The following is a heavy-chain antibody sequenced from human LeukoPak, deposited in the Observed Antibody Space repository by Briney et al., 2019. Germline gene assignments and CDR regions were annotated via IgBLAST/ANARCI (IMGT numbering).Heavy chain of an antibody. V-gene: IGHV1-69*13. CDR1: GGTFSSYA. Sequence: ASVKVSCKASGGTFSSYAISWVRQAPGQGLEWMGGIIPIFGTANYAQKFQGRVTITADESTSTAYMELSSLRSEDTAVYYCARASSSVAAAGSYYYMGVWGKGTTVTISS. D-gene: IGHD6-13*01. J-gene: IGHJ6*03. CDR2: IIPIFGTA. CDR3: ARASSSVAAAGSYYYMGV.